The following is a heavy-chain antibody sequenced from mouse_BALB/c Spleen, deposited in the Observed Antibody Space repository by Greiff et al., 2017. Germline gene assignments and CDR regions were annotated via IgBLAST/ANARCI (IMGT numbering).Heavy chain of an antibody. V-gene: IGHV2-6-7*01. D-gene: IGHD1-1*01. CDR2: IWGDGST. CDR3: ARSYYYGSSYWYFDV. Sequence: VQGVESGPGLVAPSQSLSITCTVSGFSLTGYGVNWVRQPPGKGLEWLGMIWGDGSTDYNSALKSRLSISKDNSKSQVFLKMNSLQTDDTARYYCARSYYYGSSYWYFDVWGAGTTVTVSS. J-gene: IGHJ1*01. CDR1: GFSLTGYG.